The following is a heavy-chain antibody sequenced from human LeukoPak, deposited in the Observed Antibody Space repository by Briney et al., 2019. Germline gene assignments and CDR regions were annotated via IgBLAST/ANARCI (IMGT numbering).Heavy chain of an antibody. CDR3: AKGSGWYV. J-gene: IGHJ4*02. Sequence: PGGSLRLSCAASGFTFSSSSMSWVRQAPGKGLEWVSVISGSGGSIDYADSVKGRFTITRDNSKNTLYLQMNSLRAEDTAVYYCAKGSGWYVWGQGTLVTVSS. V-gene: IGHV3-23*01. CDR2: ISGSGGSI. D-gene: IGHD6-19*01. CDR1: GFTFSSSS.